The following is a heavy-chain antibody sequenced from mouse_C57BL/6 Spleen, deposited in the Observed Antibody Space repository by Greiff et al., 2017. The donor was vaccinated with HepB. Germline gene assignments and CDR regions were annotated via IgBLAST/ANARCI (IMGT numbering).Heavy chain of an antibody. CDR3: AREGSYYYGSRDY. J-gene: IGHJ2*01. CDR1: GYAFSSYW. D-gene: IGHD1-1*01. V-gene: IGHV1-80*01. Sequence: VQLQQSGAELVKPGASVKISCKASGYAFSSYWMNWVKQRPGKGLEWIGQIYPGDGDTNYNGKFKGKATLTADKSSSTAYMQRSSLTSEDSAVYFCAREGSYYYGSRDYWGQGTTLTVSS. CDR2: IYPGDGDT.